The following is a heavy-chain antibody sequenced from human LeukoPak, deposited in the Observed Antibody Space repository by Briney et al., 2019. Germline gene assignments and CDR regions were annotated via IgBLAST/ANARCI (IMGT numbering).Heavy chain of an antibody. D-gene: IGHD3-16*02. Sequence: GGSLRLSCAASGFTFSSYSMTWVRQAPEKGLEWVSSISSSSSYIYYADSVKGRFTISRDNAKNSLYLQMNSLRAEDTAVYYCARGEGLRLGALSANFDYWGQGTLVTVSS. V-gene: IGHV3-21*01. CDR3: ARGEGLRLGALSANFDY. CDR1: GFTFSSYS. J-gene: IGHJ4*02. CDR2: ISSSSSYI.